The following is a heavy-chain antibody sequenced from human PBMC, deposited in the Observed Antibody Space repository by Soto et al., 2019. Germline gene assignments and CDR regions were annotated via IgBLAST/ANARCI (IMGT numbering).Heavy chain of an antibody. V-gene: IGHV3-7*01. CDR3: ARTMVIFGVMIIYFDY. CDR1: GFTFGSYW. CDR2: IKEDGSQK. Sequence: PGGSLRLSCAASGFTFGSYWMTWVRQAPGKGLEWVAFIKEDGSQKHSVDSVKGRFTISRDNANNSLFLQMNSLRAEDTAVYYCARTMVIFGVMIIYFDYWGQGTLVTVSS. J-gene: IGHJ4*02. D-gene: IGHD3-3*01.